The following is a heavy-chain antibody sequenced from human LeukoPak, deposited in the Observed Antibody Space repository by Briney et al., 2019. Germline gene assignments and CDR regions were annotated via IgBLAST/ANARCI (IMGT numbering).Heavy chain of an antibody. CDR2: ISHDEKNK. CDR3: AKDIGPVEGLPYFDL. J-gene: IGHJ2*01. CDR1: GFTFNRYS. V-gene: IGHV3-30*18. D-gene: IGHD1-26*01. Sequence: SGGSLRLSCAASGFTFNRYSFNWVRQAPGKGLDWVAVISHDEKNKWYADSVKGRFTISRDNAKNSLYLQMNSLRAEDTALYYCAKDIGPVEGLPYFDLWGRGTLVTVSS.